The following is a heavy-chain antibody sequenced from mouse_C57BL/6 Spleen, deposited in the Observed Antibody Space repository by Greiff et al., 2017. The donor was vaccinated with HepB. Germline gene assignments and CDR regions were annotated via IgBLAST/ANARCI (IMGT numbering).Heavy chain of an antibody. CDR3: TRQVVTPYYFDY. D-gene: IGHD2-3*01. V-gene: IGHV1-15*01. J-gene: IGHJ2*01. CDR2: IDPETGGT. CDR1: GYTFTDYE. Sequence: VQLQQSGAELVRPGASVTLSCKASGYTFTDYEMHWVKQTPVHGLEWIGAIDPETGGTAYNQKFKGKAILTADKSSSTAYMELRSLTSEDSAVYYCTRQVVTPYYFDYWGQGTTLTVSS.